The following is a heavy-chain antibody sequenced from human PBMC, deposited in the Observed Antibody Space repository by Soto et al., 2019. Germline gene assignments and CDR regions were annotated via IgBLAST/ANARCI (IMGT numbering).Heavy chain of an antibody. D-gene: IGHD2-15*01. CDR1: GCSISSGGYY. Sequence: LSLTCTVSGCSISSGGYYWSLIRQHPGKGLEWIGYIYYSGSTYYNPSLKSRVTISVDTSKNQFSLKLSSVTAADTAVYYCARDRYCSGGSCIDAFDIWGQGTMVT. J-gene: IGHJ3*02. CDR2: IYYSGST. CDR3: ARDRYCSGGSCIDAFDI. V-gene: IGHV4-31*03.